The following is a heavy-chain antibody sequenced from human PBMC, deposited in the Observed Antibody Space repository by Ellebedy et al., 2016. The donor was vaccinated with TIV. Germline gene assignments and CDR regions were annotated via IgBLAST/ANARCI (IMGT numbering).Heavy chain of an antibody. CDR1: GFTFSSYA. J-gene: IGHJ4*02. CDR2: ISGSGGST. V-gene: IGHV3-23*01. D-gene: IGHD6-19*01. Sequence: GESLKISCAASGFTFSSYAMSWVRQAPGKGLEWVSAISGSGGSTYYADSVKGRFTISRDNSKNTLYLQMNSLRAEDTAVYYCAKEIAVATRDYWGQGTLVTVSS. CDR3: AKEIAVATRDY.